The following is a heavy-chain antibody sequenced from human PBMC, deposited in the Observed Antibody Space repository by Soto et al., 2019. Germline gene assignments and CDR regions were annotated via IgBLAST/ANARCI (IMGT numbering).Heavy chain of an antibody. D-gene: IGHD2-15*01. CDR1: GYSFTSYW. Sequence: GESLKISCKGSGYSFTSYWISWVRQMPGKGLEWMGRIDPSDSYTNYSPSFQGHVTISADKSISTAYLQWSSLKASDTAMYYCARLRYCSGGSCYYYCGMDVWGQGTKGTVPS. V-gene: IGHV5-10-1*01. CDR3: ARLRYCSGGSCYYYCGMDV. J-gene: IGHJ6*02. CDR2: IDPSDSYT.